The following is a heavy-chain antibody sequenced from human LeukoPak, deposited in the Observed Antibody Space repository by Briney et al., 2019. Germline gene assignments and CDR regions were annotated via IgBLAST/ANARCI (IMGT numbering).Heavy chain of an antibody. Sequence: GGSLRLSCAASGFTFDDYAMPWVRQAPGKGLEWVSGISWNSGSIGYADSVKGRFTISRDNAKNSLYLQMNSLRAEDTALYYCAKENSSGWAYYFDYWGQGTLVTVSS. J-gene: IGHJ4*02. V-gene: IGHV3-9*01. CDR3: AKENSSGWAYYFDY. CDR1: GFTFDDYA. CDR2: ISWNSGSI. D-gene: IGHD6-19*01.